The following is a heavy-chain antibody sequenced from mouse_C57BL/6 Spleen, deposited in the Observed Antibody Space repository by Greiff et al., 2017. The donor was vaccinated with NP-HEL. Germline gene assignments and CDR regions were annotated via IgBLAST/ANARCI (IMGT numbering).Heavy chain of an antibody. D-gene: IGHD2-1*01. CDR3: ARRGGNEAWAMDY. J-gene: IGHJ4*01. CDR2: IHPNSGST. CDR1: GYTFTSYW. V-gene: IGHV1-64*01. Sequence: QVQLQQPGAELVKPGASVKLSCKASGYTFTSYWMHWVKQRPGQGLEWIGMIHPNSGSTNYNEKFKSKATLTVDKSSSPAYMQLSSLTSEDSAVYYCARRGGNEAWAMDYWGQGTSVTVSS.